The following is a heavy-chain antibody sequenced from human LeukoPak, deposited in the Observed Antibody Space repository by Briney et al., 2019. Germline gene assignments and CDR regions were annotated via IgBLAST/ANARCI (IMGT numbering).Heavy chain of an antibody. D-gene: IGHD3-22*01. CDR2: IIPIFGTA. CDR3: ARGEGYYYDSSGYYTRYGAFDI. CDR1: GGTFSSYA. V-gene: IGHV1-69*13. J-gene: IGHJ3*02. Sequence: SVKVSCKASGGTFSSYAISWVRQAPGQGLEWMGGIIPIFGTANYAQRFQGRVTITADESTSTAYMELSSLRSEDTAVYHCARGEGYYYDSSGYYTRYGAFDIWGQGTMVTVSS.